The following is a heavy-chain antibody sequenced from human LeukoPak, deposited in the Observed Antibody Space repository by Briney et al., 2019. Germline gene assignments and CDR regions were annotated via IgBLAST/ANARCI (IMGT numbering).Heavy chain of an antibody. CDR3: ARDPADYYDSSTYYVLDY. V-gene: IGHV1-2*02. D-gene: IGHD3-22*01. CDR2: INPNSGGT. CDR1: GYTFTGYY. J-gene: IGHJ4*02. Sequence: ASVKVSCRASGYTFTGYYMHWVRQAPGQGLEWMGWINPNSGGTNYAQNFQGRVTMTRDTSISTAYMELSRLRSDDTAVYYCARDPADYYDSSTYYVLDYWGQGTLVTVSS.